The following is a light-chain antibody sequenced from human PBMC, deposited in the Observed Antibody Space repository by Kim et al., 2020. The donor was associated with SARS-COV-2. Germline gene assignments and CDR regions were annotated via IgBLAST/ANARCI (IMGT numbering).Light chain of an antibody. CDR1: NIGSKR. CDR2: YDS. V-gene: IGLV3-21*01. Sequence: SYELTQPPSVSVAPGKTARITCGGDNIGSKRVHRYQQKAGQAPVVVIYYDSDRPSGIPERFSGSTSGDTATLTISRVEAGDEAAFYCQVWDSSRDHWVFGGGTQLTVL. J-gene: IGLJ3*02. CDR3: QVWDSSRDHWV.